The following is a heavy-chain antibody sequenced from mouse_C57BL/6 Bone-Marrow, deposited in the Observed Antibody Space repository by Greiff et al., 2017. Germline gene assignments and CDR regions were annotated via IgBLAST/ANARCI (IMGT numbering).Heavy chain of an antibody. CDR2: ISNGGGST. Sequence: EVQRVESGGGLVQPGGSLKLSCAASGFTFSDYYMYWVRQTPEKRLEWVAYISNGGGSTYYPDTVKGRFTISRDNAKNTLYLQMSRLKSEDTAMYYCARRGYAYYFDYWGQGTTLTVSS. J-gene: IGHJ2*01. D-gene: IGHD1-2*01. CDR3: ARRGYAYYFDY. CDR1: GFTFSDYY. V-gene: IGHV5-12*01.